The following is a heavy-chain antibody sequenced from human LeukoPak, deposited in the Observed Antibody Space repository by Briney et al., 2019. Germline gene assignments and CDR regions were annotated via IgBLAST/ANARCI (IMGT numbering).Heavy chain of an antibody. D-gene: IGHD3-22*01. Sequence: GGSLRLSCAASGFTFSSYWMHWVREAPGKGLVWVSRINSDGSNTIYADSVKGRFTNSRDNARNTLYLQMNSLRAEDTAVYYCARGEVYYYDSSGYYYYYYMDVWGKGTTVTVSS. CDR1: GFTFSSYW. V-gene: IGHV3-74*01. CDR2: INSDGSNT. CDR3: ARGEVYYYDSSGYYYYYYMDV. J-gene: IGHJ6*03.